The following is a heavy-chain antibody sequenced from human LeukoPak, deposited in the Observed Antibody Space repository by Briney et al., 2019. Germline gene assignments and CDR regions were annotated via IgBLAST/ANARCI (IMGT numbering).Heavy chain of an antibody. D-gene: IGHD2-15*01. CDR2: ISGSGGST. CDR3: ASFGDCSGGSCSAFDV. Sequence: GGSLRLSCAASGFTFSSYAMSWVRQAPGKGLEWVSAISGSGGSTYYADSVKGRFTISRDNSKKTLYLQMNSLRAEDTAVYYCASFGDCSGGSCSAFDVWGQGTMVTVSS. V-gene: IGHV3-23*01. CDR1: GFTFSSYA. J-gene: IGHJ3*01.